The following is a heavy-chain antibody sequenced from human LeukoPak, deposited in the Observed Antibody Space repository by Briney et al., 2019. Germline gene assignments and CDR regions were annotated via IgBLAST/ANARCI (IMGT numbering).Heavy chain of an antibody. D-gene: IGHD3-22*01. CDR2: IYYSGGT. CDR3: ARGSYYYDSSGYYNDY. V-gene: IGHV4-59*01. CDR1: GGFISSYY. Sequence: SETLSLTCTVSGGFISSYYWSWIRQPPGKGLEWIGYIYYSGGTNYNPSLKSRVTISVDTSKNQFSLKLSSVTAADTAVYYCARGSYYYDSSGYYNDYWGQGTLVTVSS. J-gene: IGHJ4*02.